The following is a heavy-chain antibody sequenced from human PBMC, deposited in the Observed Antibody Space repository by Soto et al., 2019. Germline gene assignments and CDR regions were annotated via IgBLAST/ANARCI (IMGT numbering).Heavy chain of an antibody. V-gene: IGHV3-48*01. J-gene: IGHJ4*02. CDR2: ITRGGSSI. CDR1: GFTFRFYT. D-gene: IGHD6-19*01. CDR3: VREGGDLRGSGVFDY. Sequence: EPQLVESGGGLVKPGGSLRLSCAASGFTFRFYTMNWVRQTPGKGLEWLAYITRGGSSIYYADSVQGRFTVSRDNANNALSLQLYSLSREDTAVYYCVREGGDLRGSGVFDYWGQGTLVTVSS.